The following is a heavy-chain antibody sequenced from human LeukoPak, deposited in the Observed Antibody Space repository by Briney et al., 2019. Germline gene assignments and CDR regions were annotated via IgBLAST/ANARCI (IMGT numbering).Heavy chain of an antibody. Sequence: ASVKVSCKASGYTFIAYYMHWVRQAPGHGLVWMGIIYPSGGGTSYAQKFQGRVTMTRDTSTSTVYMELSSLTSEDTAVYYCARAYSGYSIDLWGQGTLVTVSS. V-gene: IGHV1-46*01. D-gene: IGHD3-22*01. CDR1: GYTFIAYY. J-gene: IGHJ5*02. CDR3: ARAYSGYSIDL. CDR2: IYPSGGGT.